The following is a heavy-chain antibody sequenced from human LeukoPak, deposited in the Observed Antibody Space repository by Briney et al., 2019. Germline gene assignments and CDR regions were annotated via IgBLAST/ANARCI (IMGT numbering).Heavy chain of an antibody. J-gene: IGHJ6*04. Sequence: SETLSLTCAVYGGSFGGYYWSWIRQPPGRGMEWIGEINHSGSTNYNPSLKSRVTISVDTAKNQFSLKLSSVTAADTAVYYCARVVVVVADGMDVWGKGTTVTVSS. D-gene: IGHD2-15*01. CDR3: ARVVVVVADGMDV. CDR1: GGSFGGYY. V-gene: IGHV4-34*01. CDR2: INHSGST.